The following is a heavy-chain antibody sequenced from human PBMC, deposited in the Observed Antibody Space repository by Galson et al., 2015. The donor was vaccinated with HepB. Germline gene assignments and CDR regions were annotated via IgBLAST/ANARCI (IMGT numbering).Heavy chain of an antibody. V-gene: IGHV4-4*02. CDR1: GGSISSSNW. CDR3: ARVGNDFWSGYYWGGRAFDI. J-gene: IGHJ3*02. D-gene: IGHD3-3*01. Sequence: TLSLTCAVSGGSISSSNWWSWVRQPPGKGLEWIGEIYHSGSTNYNPSLKSRVTISVDKSKNQFSLKLSSVTAADTAVYYCARVGNDFWSGYYWGGRAFDIWGQGTMVTVSS. CDR2: IYHSGST.